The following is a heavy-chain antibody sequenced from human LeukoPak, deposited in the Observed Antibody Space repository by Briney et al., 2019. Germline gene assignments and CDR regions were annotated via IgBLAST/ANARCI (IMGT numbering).Heavy chain of an antibody. Sequence: GGSLRLSCAASGFTFSSYEMNWVRQAPGKGLEWVSYISSSGSTIYYADSVKGRFTISRDNAKNSLYLQMNSLRAEDTAVYYCAELGITMIGGVCGKGTTVTISS. V-gene: IGHV3-48*03. CDR2: ISSSGSTI. D-gene: IGHD3-10*02. J-gene: IGHJ6*04. CDR3: AELGITMIGGV. CDR1: GFTFSSYE.